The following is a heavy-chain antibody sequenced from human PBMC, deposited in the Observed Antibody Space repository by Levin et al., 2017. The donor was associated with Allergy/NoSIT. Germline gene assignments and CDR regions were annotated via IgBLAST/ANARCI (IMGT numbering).Heavy chain of an antibody. CDR2: IYYSGST. CDR3: ARGIRKGGIFGVVIDRGMDV. V-gene: IGHV4-30-4*01. J-gene: IGHJ6*02. CDR1: GGSISSGDYY. D-gene: IGHD3-3*01. Sequence: SQTLSLPCTVSGGSISSGDYYWSWIRQPPGKGLEWIGYIYYSGSTYYNPSLKSRVTISVDTSKNQFSLKLSSVTAADTAVYYCARGIRKGGIFGVVIDRGMDVWGQGTTVTVSS.